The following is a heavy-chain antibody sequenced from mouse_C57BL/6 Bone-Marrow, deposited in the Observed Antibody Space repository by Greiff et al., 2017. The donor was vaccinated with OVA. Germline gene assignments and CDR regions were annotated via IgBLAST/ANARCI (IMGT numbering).Heavy chain of an antibody. CDR2: IDPSDSYT. CDR1: GYTFTSYW. V-gene: IGHV1-50*01. D-gene: IGHD1-1*01. Sequence: VQLQQSGAELVKPGASVKLSCKASGYTFTSYWMQWVKQRPGQGLEWIGEIDPSDSYTNYNQKFKGKATLTVDTSSSTAYMQLSSLASDDAAVYYCARERRKYYGIRGYAMDYWGQGTSVTVSS. J-gene: IGHJ4*01. CDR3: ARERRKYYGIRGYAMDY.